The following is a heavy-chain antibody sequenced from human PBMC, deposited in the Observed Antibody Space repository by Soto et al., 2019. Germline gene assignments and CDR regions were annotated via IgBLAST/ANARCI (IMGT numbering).Heavy chain of an antibody. D-gene: IGHD3-16*01. CDR1: GGSISSYY. CDR3: ARVGDRFDP. V-gene: IGHV4-59*01. J-gene: IGHJ5*02. Sequence: QVQLQESGPGLVKPSETLSLTCTVSGGSISSYYWSWIRQPPGKGLEWIGYIFYSGSTNYNPSLRSHLTISVPTSKTPLALHLNSVTAAATVVYFCARVGDRFDPWGQGTPVTVSS. CDR2: IFYSGST.